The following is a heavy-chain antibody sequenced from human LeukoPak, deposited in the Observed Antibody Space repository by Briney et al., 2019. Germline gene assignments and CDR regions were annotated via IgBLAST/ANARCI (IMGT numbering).Heavy chain of an antibody. CDR2: INQSGRT. CDR3: AREIQLWGWFDP. Sequence: SETLSLTCAVYGGSFSGYYWSWIRQPPGKGLEWIGEINQSGRTNYNPSLKSRVTMSLDTSKNQFSLKLSSVTAADTAVYYCAREIQLWGWFDPWGQGTLVTVSS. D-gene: IGHD5-18*01. CDR1: GGSFSGYY. V-gene: IGHV4-34*01. J-gene: IGHJ5*02.